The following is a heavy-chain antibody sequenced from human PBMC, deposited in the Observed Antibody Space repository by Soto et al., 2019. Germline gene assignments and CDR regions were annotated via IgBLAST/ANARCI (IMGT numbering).Heavy chain of an antibody. Sequence: ASVKVSCKASGYTFTSYYINWVRQATGQGLEWMGWMNPNSGNTGYAQKFQGRVTMTRNTSISTAYMELSSPRSEDTAVYYCARGSGGPQGGDWFDPWGQGTLVTVSS. V-gene: IGHV1-8*01. J-gene: IGHJ5*02. CDR1: GYTFTSYY. CDR3: ARGSGGPQGGDWFDP. D-gene: IGHD2-15*01. CDR2: MNPNSGNT.